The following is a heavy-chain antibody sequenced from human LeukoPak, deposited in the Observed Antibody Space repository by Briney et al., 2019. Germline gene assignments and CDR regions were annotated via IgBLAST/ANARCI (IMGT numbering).Heavy chain of an antibody. CDR3: ARRPQSYIDV. CDR2: INYSGNT. J-gene: IGHJ6*03. CDR1: GGSISSSSHY. V-gene: IGHV4-39*01. Sequence: SETLSLTCTVSGGSISSSSHYWGWIRQPPGKGLEWIGSINYSGNTFYNPSLKSRVTISVDTSKNQFSLNLSSVTAADTAVYYCARRPQSYIDVWGKGTTVTVSS.